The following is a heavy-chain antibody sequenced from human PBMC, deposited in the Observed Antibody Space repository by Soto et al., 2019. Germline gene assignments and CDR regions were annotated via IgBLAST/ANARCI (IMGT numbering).Heavy chain of an antibody. CDR3: ARVVGIAVDDN. CDR2: INAGNGNT. J-gene: IGHJ4*02. D-gene: IGHD6-19*01. V-gene: IGHV1-3*01. Sequence: QVQLVQSGAEVKKPGASVKVSCKASGYTFTSYAMHWVRQAPGQRLEWMGWINAGNGNTKYSQKFQGRVTITRDTCARTAYMELSSLRSEDTAVYYCARVVGIAVDDNWGQGTLVTVSS. CDR1: GYTFTSYA.